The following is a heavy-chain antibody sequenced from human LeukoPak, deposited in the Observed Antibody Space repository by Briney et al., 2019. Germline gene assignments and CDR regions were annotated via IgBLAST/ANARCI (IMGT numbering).Heavy chain of an antibody. CDR1: GGSISSDY. CDR3: ARLSGYSSGHYYSDY. CDR2: IYYRGST. V-gene: IGHV4-59*01. D-gene: IGHD3-22*01. J-gene: IGHJ4*02. Sequence: SETLSLTCTVSGGSISSDYWSWIRQPPGKGLEWLGYIYYRGSTNYNPSLKSRVTMSVDTSKNQFSLKLSSVTAADAAVYYCARLSGYSSGHYYSDYWGQGTLVTVSS.